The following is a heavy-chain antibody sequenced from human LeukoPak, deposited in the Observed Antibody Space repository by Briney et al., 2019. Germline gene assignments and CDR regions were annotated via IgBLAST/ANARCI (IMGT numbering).Heavy chain of an antibody. J-gene: IGHJ2*01. D-gene: IGHD6-19*01. CDR1: GFTFSSYE. Sequence: GGSLRLSCAASGFTFSSYEMNWVRQAPGKGLEWVANIKQDGSEKYYVDSVKGRFTISRDNAKNSLYLQMNSLRAEDTAVYYCARVYSGGWLIRTRKYWYFDLWGRGTLVTVSS. CDR3: ARVYSGGWLIRTRKYWYFDL. CDR2: IKQDGSEK. V-gene: IGHV3-7*01.